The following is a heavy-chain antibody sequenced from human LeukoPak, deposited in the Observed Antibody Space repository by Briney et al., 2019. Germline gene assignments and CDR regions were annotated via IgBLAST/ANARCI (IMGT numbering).Heavy chain of an antibody. CDR3: ARLKVGRGARWLQLSGAV. J-gene: IGHJ4*02. V-gene: IGHV3-74*01. CDR2: INHDGSNT. D-gene: IGHD5-24*01. Sequence: PGGSLRLSCAASGFTFSSYWMHWVRQAPGKGLVWVSFINHDGSNTSYADSVKGRFTVSRDNAKNTMYLQVNSLRAEDTAVYYCARLKVGRGARWLQLSGAVWGQGTLVTVSS. CDR1: GFTFSSYW.